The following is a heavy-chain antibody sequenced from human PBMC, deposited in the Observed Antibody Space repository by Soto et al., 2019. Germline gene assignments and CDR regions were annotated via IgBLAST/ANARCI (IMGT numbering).Heavy chain of an antibody. D-gene: IGHD6-19*01. Sequence: SVKVSCKASGGTFSSYAISWVRQAPGQGLEWMGGIIPIFGTANHAQKFQGRVTITADKSTSTAYMELSSLRSEDTAVYYCAASYSSGWKLFDYWGQGTLVTVSS. CDR3: AASYSSGWKLFDY. J-gene: IGHJ4*02. CDR2: IIPIFGTA. V-gene: IGHV1-69*06. CDR1: GGTFSSYA.